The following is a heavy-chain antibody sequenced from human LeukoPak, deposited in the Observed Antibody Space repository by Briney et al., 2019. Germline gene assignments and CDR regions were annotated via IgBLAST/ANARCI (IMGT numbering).Heavy chain of an antibody. CDR1: GDSVSSDSAA. J-gene: IGHJ4*02. CDR2: TYSRSKWYN. Sequence: SQTLSLTCAISGDSVSSDSAAWSWIRQSPWRGLEWLGRTYSRSKWYNEYAISVKSRITINPDTSTNQFSLQLNSVTPEDTAVYYCARDDGLYSSGWYYFDYWGQGTLVTVSS. V-gene: IGHV6-1*01. D-gene: IGHD6-19*01. CDR3: ARDDGLYSSGWYYFDY.